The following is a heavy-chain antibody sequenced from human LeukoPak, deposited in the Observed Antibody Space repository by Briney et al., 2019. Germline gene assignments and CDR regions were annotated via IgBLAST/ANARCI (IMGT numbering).Heavy chain of an antibody. Sequence: PSETLSLTCAVYGGPFSDYYWSWIRQPPGKGLEWIGKINHSGSTNYSPSLKSRVTISIDTSKNQFSLKLNSMTAADTAVYYCARDFRYPDFWSGSYAFDIWGQGTMVTVSS. CDR2: INHSGST. V-gene: IGHV4-34*01. CDR3: ARDFRYPDFWSGSYAFDI. D-gene: IGHD3-3*01. CDR1: GGPFSDYY. J-gene: IGHJ3*02.